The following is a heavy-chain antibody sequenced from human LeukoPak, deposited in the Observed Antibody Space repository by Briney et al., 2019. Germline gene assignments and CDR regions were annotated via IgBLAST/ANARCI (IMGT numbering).Heavy chain of an antibody. CDR1: GGSFSGYY. V-gene: IGHV4-34*01. J-gene: IGHJ4*02. CDR2: INHSGST. Sequence: SETLSLTCAVYGGSFSGYYWSWIRQPPGKGLEWIGEINHSGSTNYNPSLKSRVTISVDTSKDQFSLKLSSVTAADTAVYYCARGPDYYDSSGSPDYWGQGTLVTVSS. D-gene: IGHD3-22*01. CDR3: ARGPDYYDSSGSPDY.